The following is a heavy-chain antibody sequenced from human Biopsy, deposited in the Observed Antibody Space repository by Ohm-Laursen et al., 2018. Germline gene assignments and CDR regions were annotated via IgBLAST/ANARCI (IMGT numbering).Heavy chain of an antibody. CDR2: ISETSSHI. D-gene: IGHD6-6*01. CDR3: ARDSRRTAREGGMDV. Sequence: SLRLSCSASGFTFNVYSIVWVRQAPGKGLEWISYISETSSHIYDADSVKGRFTVARDNAKNSLYLQLNSLRAEDTAVYYCARDSRRTAREGGMDVWGQGTTVIVSS. CDR1: GFTFNVYS. V-gene: IGHV3-21*01. J-gene: IGHJ6*02.